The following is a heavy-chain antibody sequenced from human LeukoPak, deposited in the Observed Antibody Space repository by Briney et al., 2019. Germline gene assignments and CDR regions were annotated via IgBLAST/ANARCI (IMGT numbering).Heavy chain of an antibody. D-gene: IGHD3-3*01. CDR1: GYSFTSYW. CDR2: IYPGDSDT. J-gene: IGHJ6*03. Sequence: GESLKISCKGSGYSFTSYWIGWVRQMPGKGLEWRGIIYPGDSDTRYSTSFQGQVTISADKSISTAYLQWSSLKASDTAMYYCARHGTIFGVVILDYYYMDVWGKGTTVTVSS. CDR3: ARHGTIFGVVILDYYYMDV. V-gene: IGHV5-51*01.